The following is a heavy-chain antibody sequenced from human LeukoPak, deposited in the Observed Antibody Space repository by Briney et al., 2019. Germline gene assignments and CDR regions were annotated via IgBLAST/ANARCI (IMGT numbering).Heavy chain of an antibody. V-gene: IGHV3-23*01. CDR2: IRGSGGDT. Sequence: GGSLRLSCAASGLTFSSYAMSWVRQAPGQGLEWVSTIRGSGGDTYYADSVKGRFTISRDNSKNTLYLQMNSLRAEDTAVYYCAPRPSGYDWGYWGQGTLVTVSS. CDR1: GLTFSSYA. CDR3: APRPSGYDWGY. J-gene: IGHJ4*02. D-gene: IGHD5-12*01.